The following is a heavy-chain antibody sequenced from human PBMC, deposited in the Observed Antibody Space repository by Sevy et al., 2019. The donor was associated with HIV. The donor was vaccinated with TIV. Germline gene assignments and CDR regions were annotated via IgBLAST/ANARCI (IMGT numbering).Heavy chain of an antibody. CDR3: AKDLHHPGPVRGTNFDY. V-gene: IGHV3-30*18. J-gene: IGHJ4*02. Sequence: GGSLRLSCAASALTFTRYAFHWVRQAPGKGPEWLGVISYEGGNIYYGPSVKGRFTISGNNSKNTFFLQMNDMRTENTAVYYCAKDLHHPGPVRGTNFDYWGRGTLVTVSS. D-gene: IGHD1-1*01. CDR2: ISYEGGNI. CDR1: ALTFTRYA.